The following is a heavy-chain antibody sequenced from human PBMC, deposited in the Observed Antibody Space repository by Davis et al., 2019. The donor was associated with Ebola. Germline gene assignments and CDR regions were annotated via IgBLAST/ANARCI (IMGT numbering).Heavy chain of an antibody. CDR2: IYTGDSDT. V-gene: IGHV5-51*01. CDR1: GNSFNTHW. CDR3: ASLRRTITGMDDGFDI. J-gene: IGHJ3*02. D-gene: IGHD2-8*02. Sequence: KVSCKDSGNSFNTHWIAWVRQMPGKGLEWMGIIYTGDSDTRYSPSFRGQVTISADKSIKTAFVQWNSLKASDSGMYYCASLRRTITGMDDGFDIWGEGTMVTVSS.